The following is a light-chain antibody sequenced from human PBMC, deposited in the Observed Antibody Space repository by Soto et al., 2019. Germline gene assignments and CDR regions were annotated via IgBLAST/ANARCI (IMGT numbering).Light chain of an antibody. V-gene: IGKV3-15*01. CDR1: QSVSSD. CDR2: GAS. J-gene: IGKJ2*01. Sequence: EIVMTQSPATLSVSPGERATLSCRASQSVSSDLAWYHQKPGQAPRLLIYGASTRATGIPARFSGSGSGTEFTLTISRLEPEDFAVYYCHQYGSSPYTFGQGTKVDIK. CDR3: HQYGSSPYT.